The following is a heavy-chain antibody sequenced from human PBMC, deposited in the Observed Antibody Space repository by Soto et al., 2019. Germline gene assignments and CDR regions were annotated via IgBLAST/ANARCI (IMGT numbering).Heavy chain of an antibody. Sequence: LRLSCAASGFSFSLFWMSWVRQTPGKGLEWVANINEDGSEKFFADSVKGRFTISRDNAKNSLSLQMNSLTADDTAVYYCARTGWPQSSYYFDYWGQGTLVTVSS. CDR2: INEDGSEK. V-gene: IGHV3-7*03. J-gene: IGHJ4*02. CDR1: GFSFSLFW. CDR3: ARTGWPQSSYYFDY. D-gene: IGHD3-16*01.